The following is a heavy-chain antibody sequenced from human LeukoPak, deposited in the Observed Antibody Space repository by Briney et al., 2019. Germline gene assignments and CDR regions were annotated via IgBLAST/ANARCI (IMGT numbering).Heavy chain of an antibody. Sequence: GGSLRLSCAASGFTFSDYYMSWIRQAPGKGLECVSYISSSGSTIYYADSVKGRSTISRDNAKNSLYLQMNSLRAEDTAVYYCARGRYCSSTSCYTPKGDWFDPWGQGTLVTVSS. J-gene: IGHJ5*02. V-gene: IGHV3-11*04. CDR1: GFTFSDYY. CDR3: ARGRYCSSTSCYTPKGDWFDP. CDR2: ISSSGSTI. D-gene: IGHD2-2*02.